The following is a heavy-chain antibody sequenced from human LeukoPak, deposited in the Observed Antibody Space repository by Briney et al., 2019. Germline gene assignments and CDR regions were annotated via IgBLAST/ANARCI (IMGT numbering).Heavy chain of an antibody. V-gene: IGHV1-2*02. CDR1: GYTFTGYY. CDR3: ARVPPEPGHYYGMDV. CDR2: INPNSGGT. Sequence: ASVKVSCKASGYTFTGYYMHWVRQAPGQGLEWMGWINPNSGGTNYAQKFQGRVTMTRDTSISTAYMELSRLRSDDTAVYYCARVPPEPGHYYGMDVWGQGTTVTVSS. J-gene: IGHJ6*02.